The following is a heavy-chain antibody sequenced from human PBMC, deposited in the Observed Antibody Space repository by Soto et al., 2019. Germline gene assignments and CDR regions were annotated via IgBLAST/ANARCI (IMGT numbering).Heavy chain of an antibody. V-gene: IGHV3-11*01. CDR3: ASARDDFWSGYDPY. D-gene: IGHD3-3*01. J-gene: IGHJ4*02. CDR1: GFTFTDYY. CDR2: ISSSGGAT. Sequence: LGGSLRLSCGASGFTFTDYYMTWIRQAPGKGLEWVSYISSSGGATYYTNSVQGRFTISRDNAKKFLYLQMNNLRVEDTAMYYCASARDDFWSGYDPYWGQGTLVTVSS.